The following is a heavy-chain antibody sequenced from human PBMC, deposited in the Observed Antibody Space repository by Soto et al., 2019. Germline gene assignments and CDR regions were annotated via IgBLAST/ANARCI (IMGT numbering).Heavy chain of an antibody. CDR1: GYSISSGYY. V-gene: IGHV4-4*07. D-gene: IGHD3-22*01. Sequence: ETLSLTCSVSGYSISSGYYWVWIRQPAGNGLEWIGRIYTSGSTNYNPSLKSRVTMSVDTSKNQFSLKLSSVTAADTAVYYCARDYYDSSGYRENWFDPWGQGTLVTVSS. CDR2: IYTSGST. J-gene: IGHJ5*02. CDR3: ARDYYDSSGYRENWFDP.